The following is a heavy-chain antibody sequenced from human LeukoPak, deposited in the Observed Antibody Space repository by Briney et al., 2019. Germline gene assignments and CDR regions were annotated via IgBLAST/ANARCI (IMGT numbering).Heavy chain of an antibody. CDR1: GGSISSYY. V-gene: IGHV4-59*01. CDR2: IYNSGST. J-gene: IGHJ4*02. CDR3: ARVASWGDTAMALDY. D-gene: IGHD5-18*01. Sequence: PSETLSLTCTASGGSISSYYWSWIRQPPGKGLEWIGYIYNSGSTNYNPYLKSRVTISVDTSKNQCSLKLSSVTAADTVVYYCARVASWGDTAMALDYWGQGTLVTVSS.